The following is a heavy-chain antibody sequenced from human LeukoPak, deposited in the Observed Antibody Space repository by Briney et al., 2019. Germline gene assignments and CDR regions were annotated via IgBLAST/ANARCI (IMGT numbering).Heavy chain of an antibody. Sequence: GGSLRLSCAASGSTFSSYAMSWVRQAPGKGLEWVSAISGSGGSTYYADSVKGRFTISRDNSKNTLYLQMNSLRAEDTAVYYCAKLTVGATELDYWGQGTLVTVSS. CDR2: ISGSGGST. J-gene: IGHJ4*02. V-gene: IGHV3-23*01. D-gene: IGHD1-26*01. CDR1: GSTFSSYA. CDR3: AKLTVGATELDY.